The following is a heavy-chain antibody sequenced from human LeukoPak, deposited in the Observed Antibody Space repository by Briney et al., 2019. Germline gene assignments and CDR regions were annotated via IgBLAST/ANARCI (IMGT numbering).Heavy chain of an antibody. CDR2: VYYSGNS. Sequence: PSETLSLTCTVSGGSISPYYWIWIRQPPGKGLEYIGYVYYSGNSNYNPSLKSRLTISVDTSKNQFSLKLSSVTAADTAVYYCARGGSGYDSFYYYGMDVWGQGTTVTVSS. CDR1: GGSISPYY. D-gene: IGHD5-12*01. V-gene: IGHV4-59*01. CDR3: ARGGSGYDSFYYYGMDV. J-gene: IGHJ6*02.